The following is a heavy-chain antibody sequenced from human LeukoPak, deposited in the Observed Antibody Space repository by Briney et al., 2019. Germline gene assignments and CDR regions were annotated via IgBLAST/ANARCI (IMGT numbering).Heavy chain of an antibody. CDR1: GGSISSYY. J-gene: IGHJ5*02. V-gene: IGHV4-4*07. CDR2: IYTSGST. Sequence: PETLSLTCTVSGGSISSYYWSWIRQPAGKGLEWIGRIYTSGSTNYNPSLKSRVTMSVDTSKNQFSLKLSSVTAADAAVYYCASSIAARQNWFDPWGQGTLVTVSS. CDR3: ASSIAARQNWFDP. D-gene: IGHD6-6*01.